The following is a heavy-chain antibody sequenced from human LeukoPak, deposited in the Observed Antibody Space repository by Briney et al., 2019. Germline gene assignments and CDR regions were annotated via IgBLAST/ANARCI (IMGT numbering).Heavy chain of an antibody. CDR3: AGNKGIVVARLDY. CDR2: IIPIFGTA. J-gene: IGHJ4*02. V-gene: IGHV1-69*13. Sequence: SVKVSCKASGYTFTSYAMNWVRQAPGQGLEWMGGIIPIFGTANYAQKFQGRVTITADESTSTAYMELSSLRSEDTAVYYCAGNKGIVVARLDYWGQGTLVTVSS. D-gene: IGHD3-22*01. CDR1: GYTFTSYA.